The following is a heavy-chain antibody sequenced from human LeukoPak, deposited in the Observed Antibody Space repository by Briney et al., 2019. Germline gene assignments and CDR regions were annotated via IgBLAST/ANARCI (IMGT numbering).Heavy chain of an antibody. CDR3: ARGVLGYSYGFGY. D-gene: IGHD5-18*01. Sequence: GGSLRLSCAASGFTVSINYMSCVPQAPGKGLEGVSVIFSGGTTYYADSVKGRFTISRHNSENTLYLQMNSLRGEDTAVYYCARGVLGYSYGFGYWGQGTLVTVSS. J-gene: IGHJ4*02. CDR1: GFTVSINY. CDR2: IFSGGTT. V-gene: IGHV3-53*04.